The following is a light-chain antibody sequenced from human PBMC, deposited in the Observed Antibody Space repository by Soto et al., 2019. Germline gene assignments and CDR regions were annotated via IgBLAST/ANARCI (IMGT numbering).Light chain of an antibody. CDR2: VNSDGSH. J-gene: IGLJ2*01. CDR3: QTWATGIRI. Sequence: QLVLTQSTSASASLGASVKLTCTLSSGHSSYPIAWHQQQPEKGPRYLMKVNSDGSHNKGDGIPDRFSGSSSGAERYLTISSLQSEDEADYYCQTWATGIRIFGGGTKLTVL. CDR1: SGHSSYP. V-gene: IGLV4-69*01.